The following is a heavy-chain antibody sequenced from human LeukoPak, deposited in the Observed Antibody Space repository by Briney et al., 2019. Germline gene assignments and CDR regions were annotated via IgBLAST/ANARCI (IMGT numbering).Heavy chain of an antibody. CDR1: GVSFDDYY. CDR2: INHSGYT. J-gene: IGHJ4*02. CDR3: TRMTTGHDY. Sequence: PSETLSLTCAVSGVSFDDYYWSWVRQTPGKGLEWIGEINHSGYTNDSPSLKSRVTLSIDTSRKQFSLNLRSVTVADAGIYYCTRMTTGHDYWGQGTLVTVPS. D-gene: IGHD4-17*01. V-gene: IGHV4-34*01.